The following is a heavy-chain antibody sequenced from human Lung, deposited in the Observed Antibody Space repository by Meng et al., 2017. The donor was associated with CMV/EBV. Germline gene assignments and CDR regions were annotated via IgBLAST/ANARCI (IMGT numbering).Heavy chain of an antibody. Sequence: ASXXVSXKASGYTFTSYHMHWVRQAPGQGLECMGRINPSGGRTSYAHNFQGRVTMTRDTSTSTVYMELSSLRSEDTAVYFCARGRGPSGNWYIDYGGQGTXVTVSS. CDR3: ARGRGPSGNWYIDY. D-gene: IGHD6-13*01. CDR1: GYTFTSYH. V-gene: IGHV1-46*01. CDR2: INPSGGRT. J-gene: IGHJ4*02.